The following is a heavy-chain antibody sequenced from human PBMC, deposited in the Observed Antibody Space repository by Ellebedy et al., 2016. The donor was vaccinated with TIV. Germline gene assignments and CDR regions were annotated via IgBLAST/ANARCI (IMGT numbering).Heavy chain of an antibody. CDR1: GASLSNYY. D-gene: IGHD2-8*02. CDR3: ARPIYCTVTTCTGPMDV. J-gene: IGHJ6*02. CDR2: INDRGST. Sequence: MPSETLSLTCAVYGASLSNYYWHWIRQPPGKGLEWIGAINDRGSTTYNPSLKSRVTILVDTSKRQFSLRMSSVTASDTAVYYCARPIYCTVTTCTGPMDVWGQGTTVTASS. V-gene: IGHV4-34*01.